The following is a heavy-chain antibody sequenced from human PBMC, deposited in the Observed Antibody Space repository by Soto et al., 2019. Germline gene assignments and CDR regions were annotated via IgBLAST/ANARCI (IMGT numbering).Heavy chain of an antibody. Sequence: PSETLSLACTVSGGSISSSSYYWGWIRQPPGKGLEWIGSIYYSGSTYYNPSLKSRVTISVDTSKNQFSLKLSSVTAADTAVYYCARHEVVALKGRWTPTTFDPWGQGTLVTVSS. V-gene: IGHV4-39*01. CDR2: IYYSGST. CDR3: ARHEVVALKGRWTPTTFDP. CDR1: GGSISSSSYY. J-gene: IGHJ5*02. D-gene: IGHD2-15*01.